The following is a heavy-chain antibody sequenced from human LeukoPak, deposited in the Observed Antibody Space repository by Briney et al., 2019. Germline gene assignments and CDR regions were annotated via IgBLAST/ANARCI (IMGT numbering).Heavy chain of an antibody. D-gene: IGHD2-21*02. V-gene: IGHV1-2*02. CDR1: GYMFTGYY. J-gene: IGHJ4*02. Sequence: ASVKVSCKASGYMFTGYYMHWVRQAPGQGLEWMGWINPNSGGTNYAQKFQGRVTMTRDTSISTAYMELSSLRSDDAAVYYCARGYCSGDCFTLFDYWGQGTLVTVSS. CDR2: INPNSGGT. CDR3: ARGYCSGDCFTLFDY.